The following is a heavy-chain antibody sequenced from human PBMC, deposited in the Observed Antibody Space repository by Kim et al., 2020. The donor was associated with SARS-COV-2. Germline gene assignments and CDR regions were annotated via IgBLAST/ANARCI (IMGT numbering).Heavy chain of an antibody. J-gene: IGHJ3*02. V-gene: IGHV1-46*01. D-gene: IGHD2-8*01. CDR3: ARGWSVGAFDI. Sequence: SYAQKCHGRVTMTRDKSTSTVYMELSRLRSEDTAVYYCARGWSVGAFDIWGQGTMVTVSS.